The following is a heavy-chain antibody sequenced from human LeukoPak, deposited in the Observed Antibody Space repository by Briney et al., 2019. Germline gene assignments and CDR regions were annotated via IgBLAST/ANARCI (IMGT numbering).Heavy chain of an antibody. J-gene: IGHJ5*02. CDR1: GGSFSGHD. CDR3: ARGGRNGYDLVWGEFDP. V-gene: IGHV4-34*01. CDR2: INHSGSN. Sequence: SETLCLTCAVSGGSFSGHDWRWIRQPPGKGLEWVGEINHSGSNNYNPSSKRRGTIPLSTSKNQLSLLLRSVAGADTAVDYCARGGRNGYDLVWGEFDPWGEGTLVTVSS. D-gene: IGHD5-12*01.